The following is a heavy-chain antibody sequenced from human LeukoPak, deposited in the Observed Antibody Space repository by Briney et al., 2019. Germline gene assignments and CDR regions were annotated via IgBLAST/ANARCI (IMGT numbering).Heavy chain of an antibody. Sequence: GGSLRLSCAASGFTFSSYAMSWLRQAPGKGLEWVSSISGSGGSTYYADSVKGRFTISRDNSKNTLYVQMNSLRTEDTAVYSCAKGLQWELPFDYWGQGTLVTGSS. J-gene: IGHJ4*02. CDR1: GFTFSSYA. CDR3: AKGLQWELPFDY. V-gene: IGHV3-23*01. D-gene: IGHD1-26*01. CDR2: ISGSGGST.